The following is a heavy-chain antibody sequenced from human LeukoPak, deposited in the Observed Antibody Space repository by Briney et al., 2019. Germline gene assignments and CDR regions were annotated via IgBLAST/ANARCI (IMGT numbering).Heavy chain of an antibody. CDR2: ISPNGGST. V-gene: IGHV3-64D*06. Sequence: GGSLRLSCSASVFIFSSYAMHWVRQAPGKGLEYVSAISPNGGSTYYADSVKGRFSISRDNSKNILYLQMSSVRPEDTAVYYCVPKGNEGYWGQGTLVTVSS. CDR1: VFIFSSYA. D-gene: IGHD1-1*01. CDR3: VPKGNEGY. J-gene: IGHJ4*02.